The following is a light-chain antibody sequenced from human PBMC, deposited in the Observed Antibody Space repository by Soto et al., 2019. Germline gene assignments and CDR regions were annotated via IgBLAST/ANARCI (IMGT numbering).Light chain of an antibody. CDR2: YVD. V-gene: IGLV2-14*03. CDR3: CSYADGSIYF. Sequence: QSALTRPASVSRSPGQSITISCTGTSRDVGAYDYVSWYLQYPDKAPQLLIYYVDHRPSGVSSRFSGSKSGNTASLTISGLQAEDVGDYYCCSYADGSIYFFGTGTKVTVL. CDR1: SRDVGAYDY. J-gene: IGLJ1*01.